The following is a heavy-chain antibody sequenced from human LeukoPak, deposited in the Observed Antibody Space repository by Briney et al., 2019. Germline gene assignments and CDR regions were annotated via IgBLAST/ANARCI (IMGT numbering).Heavy chain of an antibody. D-gene: IGHD6-13*01. J-gene: IGHJ4*02. CDR3: TSQDVGAAAGSVDY. CDR1: GYTFTGYY. V-gene: IGHV1-2*02. Sequence: ASVKVSCKASGYTFTGYYMHWVRQAPGQGLAWMGWINPNSGGTNYAQKFQGRVTMTRDTSISTAYMELSRLRSDDTAVYYCTSQDVGAAAGSVDYWGQGTLVTVSS. CDR2: INPNSGGT.